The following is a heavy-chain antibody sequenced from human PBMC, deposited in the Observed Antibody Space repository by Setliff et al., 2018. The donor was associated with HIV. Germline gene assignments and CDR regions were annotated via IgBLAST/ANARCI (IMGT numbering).Heavy chain of an antibody. CDR2: IYHSGTT. Sequence: LSLTCAVSGFSISSGYYWGWIRQPPGKGLEWIAYIYHSGTTFYNPSLKSRVTMSVDTSKNQFSLKLRSVTAADTAAYYCTRGILPAAGPGGYFDFWGQGTLVTVSS. CDR1: GFSISSGYY. CDR3: TRGILPAAGPGGYFDF. V-gene: IGHV4-38-2*01. D-gene: IGHD6-13*01. J-gene: IGHJ4*02.